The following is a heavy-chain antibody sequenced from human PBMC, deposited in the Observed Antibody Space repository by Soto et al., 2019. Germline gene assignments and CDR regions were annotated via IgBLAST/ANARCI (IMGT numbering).Heavy chain of an antibody. Sequence: QVQLVQSGAEVKKPGSSVKVSCKASGGTFRSYAISWVRQAPGQGLAWMGGIIPIFGTANYAQKFQGRVTSTADESTTTAYMELSSLRSEDTAVYYCASSADSSGWYYFEYWGQGTLVTVSS. CDR2: IIPIFGTA. CDR3: ASSADSSGWYYFEY. D-gene: IGHD6-19*01. J-gene: IGHJ4*02. CDR1: GGTFRSYA. V-gene: IGHV1-69*12.